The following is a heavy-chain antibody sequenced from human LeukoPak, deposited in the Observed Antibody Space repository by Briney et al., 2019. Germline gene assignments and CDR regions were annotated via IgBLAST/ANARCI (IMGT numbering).Heavy chain of an antibody. V-gene: IGHV1-69*04. Sequence: ASGKVSCKASGGTFSSYAISWVRQAPGQGLEWMGMIIPILGIANYAQKFQGRVTITADKSTSTAYMELSSLRSDDKAVYYCVAENTEGLRWLQLIHWGQGPLVIVSS. J-gene: IGHJ4*02. CDR1: GGTFSSYA. CDR2: IIPILGIA. CDR3: VAENTEGLRWLQLIH. D-gene: IGHD5-24*01.